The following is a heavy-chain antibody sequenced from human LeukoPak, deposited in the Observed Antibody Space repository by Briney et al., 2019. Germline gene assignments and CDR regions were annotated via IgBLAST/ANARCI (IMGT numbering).Heavy chain of an antibody. CDR2: INPNSGGT. CDR3: ARVAGGTATLDY. CDR1: GYTFTGYY. Sequence: ASVKVSCKASGYTFTGYYMHWVRQAPGQGLEWMGRINPNSGGTNYAQKFQGRVTMTRDTSISTAYMELRSLRSDDTAVYYCARVAGGTATLDYWGQGTLVIVSS. V-gene: IGHV1-2*06. J-gene: IGHJ4*02. D-gene: IGHD6-25*01.